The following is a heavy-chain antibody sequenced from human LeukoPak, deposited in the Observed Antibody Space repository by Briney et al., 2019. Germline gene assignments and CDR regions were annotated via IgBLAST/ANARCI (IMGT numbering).Heavy chain of an antibody. D-gene: IGHD2-2*01. CDR3: ARVVVVVPAATNWFDP. CDR2: IYHSGST. J-gene: IGHJ5*02. Sequence: PSQTLSLTCTVSGGSISSGGYYWSWIRQPPGKGLEWIGYIYHSGSTYYNPSLKSRVTISVDRSKNQFSLKLSSVTAADTAVYYCARVVVVVPAATNWFDPWGQGTLVTVSS. V-gene: IGHV4-30-2*01. CDR1: GGSISSGGYY.